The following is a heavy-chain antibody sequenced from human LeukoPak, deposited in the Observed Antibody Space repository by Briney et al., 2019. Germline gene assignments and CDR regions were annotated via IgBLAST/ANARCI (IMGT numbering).Heavy chain of an antibody. CDR1: GYTLINYG. CDR3: ARTPTGHYGSSGYFPYYFDY. V-gene: IGHV1-18*01. D-gene: IGHD3-22*01. J-gene: IGHJ4*02. Sequence: GASVKVSCKASGYTLINYGLSWVRQAPGQGFEWMGWISAYTGDASYPQNLQGRVTMTTDTSTSTAYMELRSLRSDDTAVYYCARTPTGHYGSSGYFPYYFDYWGQGTQVTVAS. CDR2: ISAYTGDA.